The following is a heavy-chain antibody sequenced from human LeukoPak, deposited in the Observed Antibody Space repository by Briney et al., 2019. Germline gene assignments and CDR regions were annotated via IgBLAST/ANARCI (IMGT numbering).Heavy chain of an antibody. V-gene: IGHV3-13*01. J-gene: IGHJ6*02. CDR3: ARSYSSGWYRRSPAGDYGMDV. CDR2: IGTAGDT. Sequence: GGSLRLSRAASGFTFSSYDMHWVRQATGKGLEWVSAIGTAGDTYYPGSVKGRFTISRENAKNSLYLQMNSLRAEDTAVYYCARSYSSGWYRRSPAGDYGMDVWGQGTTVTVSS. D-gene: IGHD6-19*01. CDR1: GFTFSSYD.